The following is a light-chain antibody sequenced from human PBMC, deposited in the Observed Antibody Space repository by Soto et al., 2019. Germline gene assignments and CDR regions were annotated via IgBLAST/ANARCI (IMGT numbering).Light chain of an antibody. CDR3: TSYTTSSTFYV. V-gene: IGLV2-14*01. J-gene: IGLJ1*01. CDR1: SSDVDGYNS. Sequence: QSALTQPASVSGSPGQSITISCTGTSSDVDGYNSVSWYQHHPGRAPKLLIYEISNRPAGVSNRFSGSRSANTASLTISGLQAEDEGDYYCTSYTTSSTFYVFGTGTKVTVL. CDR2: EIS.